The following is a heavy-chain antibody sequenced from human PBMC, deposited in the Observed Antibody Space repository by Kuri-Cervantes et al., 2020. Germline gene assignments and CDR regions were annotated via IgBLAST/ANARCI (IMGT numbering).Heavy chain of an antibody. D-gene: IGHD6-19*01. CDR3: ARGTTAGTAVTGQFDC. Sequence: GESLKISCAASGFTFSSCGMHWVRQAPGKGLEWVAYIRYDGINQFYIDSVRGRFTISRDNAKNTLYLQMNSLRAGDTAVYYCARGTTAGTAVTGQFDCWGQGALVTVSS. V-gene: IGHV3-30*02. J-gene: IGHJ4*02. CDR2: IRYDGINQ. CDR1: GFTFSSCG.